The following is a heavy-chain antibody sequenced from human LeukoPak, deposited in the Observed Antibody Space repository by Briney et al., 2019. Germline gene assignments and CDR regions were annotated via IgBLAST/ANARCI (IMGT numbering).Heavy chain of an antibody. CDR1: GYSISNGYY. D-gene: IGHD3-3*01. Sequence: SETLSLTCTVPGYSISNGYYWGLIRQAPGKGLEWVGSISHRGSTYYNPSLTSRVTISLDRSKKKFSLKLTSVAAADTAVYFCARGAEYYAIWRGYAGYSDYWGQGISVTVSS. J-gene: IGHJ4*02. CDR3: ARGAEYYAIWRGYAGYSDY. CDR2: ISHRGST. V-gene: IGHV4-38-2*02.